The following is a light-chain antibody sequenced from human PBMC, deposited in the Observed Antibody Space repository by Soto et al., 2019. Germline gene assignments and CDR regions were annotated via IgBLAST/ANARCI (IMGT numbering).Light chain of an antibody. Sequence: DIQMTQSPSPLSASVGDRVTITCRASQSISNWLAWYQLKPGKAPNLLIYDASSLESGVPSRFSGSGSGTEFTLTISSLQPDDFATYYCQHYNSYPPTFGQGTKVEIK. V-gene: IGKV1-5*01. CDR1: QSISNW. CDR3: QHYNSYPPT. J-gene: IGKJ1*01. CDR2: DAS.